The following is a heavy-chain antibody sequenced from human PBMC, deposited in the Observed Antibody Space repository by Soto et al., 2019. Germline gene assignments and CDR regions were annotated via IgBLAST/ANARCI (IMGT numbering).Heavy chain of an antibody. D-gene: IGHD3-9*01. J-gene: IGHJ6*02. V-gene: IGHV1-69*13. CDR2: IIPIFGTA. Sequence: SVKVSCKASGGTFSSYAISWVRQAPGQGLEWMGGIIPIFGTANYAQKFQGRVTITADESTSTAYMELSSLRSEDTAVYYCARDHYDILTGSSDYYYYGMDVWGQGTTVTVSS. CDR3: ARDHYDILTGSSDYYYYGMDV. CDR1: GGTFSSYA.